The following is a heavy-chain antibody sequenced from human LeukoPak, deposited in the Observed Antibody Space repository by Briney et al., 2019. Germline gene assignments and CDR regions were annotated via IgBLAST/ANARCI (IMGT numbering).Heavy chain of an antibody. CDR3: ARLAVAGTTGFDY. CDR2: ITPNSGDT. Sequence: VASVKVSCKASGYTFTGYHMHWVRLAPGQGLEWMGRITPNSGDTNYAQKFQGRVTMTRDTSISTAYMELSRLRSDDTAVYYCARLAVAGTTGFDYWGQGTLVTVSS. J-gene: IGHJ4*02. V-gene: IGHV1-2*06. CDR1: GYTFTGYH. D-gene: IGHD6-19*01.